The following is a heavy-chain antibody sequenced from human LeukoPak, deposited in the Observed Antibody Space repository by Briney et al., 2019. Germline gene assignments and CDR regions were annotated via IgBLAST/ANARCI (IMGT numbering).Heavy chain of an antibody. CDR3: ARRHSYASGSSYAMDV. CDR2: ISGSGGST. V-gene: IGHV3-23*01. Sequence: PGGSLRLSCAASGFTFSSYAMSWVRQAPGKGLEWVSAISGSGGSTYYADSVKGRFTISRDNSKNTLYLQMNSLRAEDTAVYYCARRHSYASGSSYAMDVWGQGTTVTVSS. CDR1: GFTFSSYA. J-gene: IGHJ6*02. D-gene: IGHD3-10*01.